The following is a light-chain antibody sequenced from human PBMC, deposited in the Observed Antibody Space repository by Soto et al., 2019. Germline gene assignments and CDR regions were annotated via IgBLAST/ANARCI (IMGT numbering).Light chain of an antibody. CDR2: GAS. CDR3: QQYDNWPET. Sequence: EIVMTQSPATLSVSPGERATLSCRASQSVRSNLAWYQQKPGQAPRLLMYGASTRATGIPARFSGSGSWTEFTLTISSLQSEDFAVYYCQQYDNWPETFGQGTKVDIK. V-gene: IGKV3-15*01. CDR1: QSVRSN. J-gene: IGKJ1*01.